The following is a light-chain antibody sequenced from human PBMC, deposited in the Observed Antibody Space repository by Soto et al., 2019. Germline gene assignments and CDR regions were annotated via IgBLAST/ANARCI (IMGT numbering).Light chain of an antibody. Sequence: QSVLTQPPSVSGAPGQRVTISCTGSSSNIGAGYDVHWYQQLPGTAPKLLIYGNSNRPSGVPDRFSGSKSGTSASLAITGLQAEDEADYSCQSYDSSLSGSVFDGGTKLTVL. V-gene: IGLV1-40*01. CDR2: GNS. J-gene: IGLJ3*02. CDR1: SSNIGAGYD. CDR3: QSYDSSLSGSV.